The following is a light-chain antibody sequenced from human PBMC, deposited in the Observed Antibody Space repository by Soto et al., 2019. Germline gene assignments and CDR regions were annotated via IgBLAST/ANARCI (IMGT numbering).Light chain of an antibody. Sequence: QSALTQPPSASGSPGQSVTISCTGTSSDVGGYNYVSWYQQHTGKVPKLMIYEVNKRPSGVPDRFSGSKSGNTASLTVSGLQPEDEADYYCTSYAGGNNVFGTGTKVTVL. V-gene: IGLV2-8*01. CDR2: EVN. CDR1: SSDVGGYNY. J-gene: IGLJ1*01. CDR3: TSYAGGNNV.